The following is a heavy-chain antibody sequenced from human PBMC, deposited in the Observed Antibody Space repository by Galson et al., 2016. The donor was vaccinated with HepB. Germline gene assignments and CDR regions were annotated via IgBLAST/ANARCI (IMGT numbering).Heavy chain of an antibody. Sequence: SLRLSCAASGFVFPNFGLSWVRQAPGKGLEWVASISTRRTTYYSDSVQGRFTISRDNSNNPLYLQMNGLRAEDTAVYYCAKERLVRRIFDHWGQGTLLTVSS. V-gene: IGHV3-23*01. J-gene: IGHJ4*02. CDR2: ISTRRTT. CDR1: GFVFPNFG. D-gene: IGHD1-1*01. CDR3: AKERLVRRIFDH.